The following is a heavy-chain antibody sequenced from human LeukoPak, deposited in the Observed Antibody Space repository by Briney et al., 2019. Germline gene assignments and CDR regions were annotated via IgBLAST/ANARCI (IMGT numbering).Heavy chain of an antibody. V-gene: IGHV1-18*01. J-gene: IGHJ4*02. Sequence: ASVKVSSKASGYTFTSYGISWVRQAPGQGLEWMGWISAYSGNANYAQKLQGRVTMTTDTSTSTAYMELRSLRSDDTAVYYCAREGGAKPYCTNGVCYHRLYYFDYWGQGTLVTVSS. CDR3: AREGGAKPYCTNGVCYHRLYYFDY. CDR1: GYTFTSYG. CDR2: ISAYSGNA. D-gene: IGHD2-8*01.